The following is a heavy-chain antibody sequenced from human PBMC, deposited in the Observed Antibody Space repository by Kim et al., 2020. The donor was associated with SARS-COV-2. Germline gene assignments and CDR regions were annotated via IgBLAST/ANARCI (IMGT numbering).Heavy chain of an antibody. CDR2: IYYSGST. CDR3: AAGGGTTRNWFDP. D-gene: IGHD1-7*01. J-gene: IGHJ5*02. CDR1: GGSISSSSYY. Sequence: SETLSLTCTVSGGSISSSSYYWGWIRQPPGKGLEWIGSIYYSGSTYYNPSLKSRVTISVDTSKNQFSLKLSSVTAADTAVYYCAAGGGTTRNWFDPWGQG. V-gene: IGHV4-39*01.